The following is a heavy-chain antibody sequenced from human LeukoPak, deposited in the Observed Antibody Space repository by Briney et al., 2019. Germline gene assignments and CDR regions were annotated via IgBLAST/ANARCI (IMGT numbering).Heavy chain of an antibody. CDR2: INPNSGGT. Sequence: GASVKVSCKVSGYTLTELSMHWVRQAPGKGLEWMGWINPNSGGTNFAQKFQGRVTMTRDTSISTAYMELTWLRSDDTAVYYCARGPMVRGNYYMDVWGKGTTVTVSS. CDR3: ARGPMVRGNYYMDV. D-gene: IGHD3-10*01. V-gene: IGHV1-2*02. CDR1: GYTLTELS. J-gene: IGHJ6*03.